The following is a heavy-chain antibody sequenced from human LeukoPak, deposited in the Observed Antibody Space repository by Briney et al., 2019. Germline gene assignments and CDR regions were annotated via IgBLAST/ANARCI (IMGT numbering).Heavy chain of an antibody. D-gene: IGHD6-19*01. V-gene: IGHV7-4-1*02. Sequence: ASVKISCKASGYTFTSYAMNWVRQAPGQGLEWMGWINTNTGNPTYAQGFTGRFVFSLDTSVGTAYLQISSLKAEDTAVYYCARDTYLAVAGPYYYGMDVWGQGTTVTVSS. J-gene: IGHJ6*02. CDR2: INTNTGNP. CDR1: GYTFTSYA. CDR3: ARDTYLAVAGPYYYGMDV.